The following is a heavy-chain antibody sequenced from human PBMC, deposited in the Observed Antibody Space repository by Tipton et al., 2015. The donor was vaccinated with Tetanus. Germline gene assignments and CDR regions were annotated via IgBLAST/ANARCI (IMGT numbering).Heavy chain of an antibody. J-gene: IGHJ4*02. Sequence: TLSLTCTVSGGSISSSSYYWGWIRQPPGKGLEWIGSIYYSGSTYYNPSLKSRVTISVDTSKNQFSLKLSSVTAADTAIYYCAKERRYLRYCFDDWGQGTLVTVSS. CDR3: AKERRYLRYCFDD. CDR2: IYYSGST. D-gene: IGHD1-26*01. CDR1: GGSISSSSYY. V-gene: IGHV4-39*01.